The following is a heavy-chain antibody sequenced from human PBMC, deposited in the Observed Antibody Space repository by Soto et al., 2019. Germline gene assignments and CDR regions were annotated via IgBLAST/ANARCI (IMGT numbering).Heavy chain of an antibody. V-gene: IGHV4-30-2*05. D-gene: IGHD3-10*01. CDR1: GGSISSGGYS. CDR3: AREGYYGSGSYLQAGV. J-gene: IGHJ4*02. Sequence: SETLSLTCAVSGGSISSGGYSWSWIRQPPGKGLEWIGYIYYSGSTYYNPSLKSRVTISVDTSKNQFSLKLSSVTAADTAVYYCAREGYYGSGSYLQAGVWGQGTLVTVSS. CDR2: IYYSGST.